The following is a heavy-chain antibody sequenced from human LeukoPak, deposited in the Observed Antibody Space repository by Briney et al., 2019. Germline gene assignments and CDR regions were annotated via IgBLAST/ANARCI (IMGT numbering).Heavy chain of an antibody. CDR1: GGTFSSYA. V-gene: IGHV1-69*13. J-gene: IGHJ6*04. D-gene: IGHD3-3*01. CDR2: IIPIFGTA. CDR3: ARDQGYGDFWSGYPLDV. Sequence: GASVKVSCKASGGTFSSYAISWVRQAPGQGLEWMGGIIPIFGTANYAQKFQGRVTITADESTSTAYMELSSLRSEDTAVYYCARDQGYGDFWSGYPLDVWGKGTTVTVSS.